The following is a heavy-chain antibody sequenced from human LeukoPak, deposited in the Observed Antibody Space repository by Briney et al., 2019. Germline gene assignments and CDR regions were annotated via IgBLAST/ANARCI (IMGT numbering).Heavy chain of an antibody. Sequence: GGSLRPSCAASGFTVSSNYMSWVRQAPGKGLEWVSVIYSGGSTYYADSVKGRFTISRDNSKNTLYLQMNSLRAEDTAVYYCARGGPYYDFWSGYYPGAFDIWGQGTMVTVSS. J-gene: IGHJ3*02. CDR1: GFTVSSNY. CDR3: ARGGPYYDFWSGYYPGAFDI. V-gene: IGHV3-53*01. CDR2: IYSGGST. D-gene: IGHD3-3*01.